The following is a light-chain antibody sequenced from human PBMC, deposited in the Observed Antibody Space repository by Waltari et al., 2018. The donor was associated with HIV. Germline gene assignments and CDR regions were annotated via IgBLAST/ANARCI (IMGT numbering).Light chain of an antibody. CDR3: CSYAGSSTFVL. J-gene: IGLJ2*01. Sequence: QSALTQPASVSGSPGQSITISCTGTSSDVGSYYLVSWYQQHPGKAPKLMIYEVSKRPSGVSNRFSGSKSGNTASLTISGLQAEDEADYYCCSYAGSSTFVLFGGGTKLTVL. CDR1: SSDVGSYYL. CDR2: EVS. V-gene: IGLV2-23*02.